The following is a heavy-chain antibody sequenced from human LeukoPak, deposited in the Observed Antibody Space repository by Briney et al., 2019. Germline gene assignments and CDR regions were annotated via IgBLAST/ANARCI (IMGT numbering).Heavy chain of an antibody. CDR1: GLTFSIYS. CDR2: ISSSSSYI. D-gene: IGHD3-10*01. J-gene: IGHJ4*02. CDR3: ARDLGYYYGSGRKYDY. Sequence: GGSLLLSSAASGLTFSIYSISGVREAPRYRLDWVSSISSSSSYIYYADSVKGRFTISRGNAKNSLYLQMNSLRAEDTAVYYCARDLGYYYGSGRKYDYWGQGTLVTVSS. V-gene: IGHV3-21*01.